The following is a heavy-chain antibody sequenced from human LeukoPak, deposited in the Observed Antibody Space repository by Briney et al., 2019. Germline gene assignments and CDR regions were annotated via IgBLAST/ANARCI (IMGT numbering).Heavy chain of an antibody. J-gene: IGHJ6*03. V-gene: IGHV1-69*05. Sequence: ASVTVSCKASGGTFSSYAISWVRQAPGQGLEWMGGIIPIFGTANYAQKFQGRVTITTDESTSTAYMELSSLRSEDTAVYYCARVRLTFSYYYYMDVWDKGTTVTVSS. CDR3: ARVRLTFSYYYYMDV. CDR1: GGTFSSYA. CDR2: IIPIFGTA.